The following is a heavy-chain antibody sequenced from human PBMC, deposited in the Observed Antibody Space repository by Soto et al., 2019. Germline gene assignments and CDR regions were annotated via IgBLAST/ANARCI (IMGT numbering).Heavy chain of an antibody. V-gene: IGHV3-15*06. CDR2: IRSQKDGGAT. J-gene: IGHJ5*02. CDR3: TQLYRDDP. D-gene: IGHD3-10*01. CDR1: GFTVKDAW. Sequence: EIQLVESGGGVVKPGESLTLSCAASGFTVKDAWMHWVRQAPGKGLEWVGLIRSQKDGGATHYAASVRDRFTISRDDSRNTLYLRMNSLKIEDTAVYYCTQLYRDDPWGQGTLVTVSS.